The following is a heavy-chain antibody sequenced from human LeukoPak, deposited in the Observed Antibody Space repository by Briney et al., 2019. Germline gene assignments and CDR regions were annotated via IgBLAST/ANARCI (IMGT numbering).Heavy chain of an antibody. J-gene: IGHJ4*02. CDR2: ISGSGGST. CDR1: GFTFSDYA. Sequence: GGSLRLSCAASGFTFSDYAMNWVRQAPGKGLEWVSTISGSGGSTYYADSVKGRFTISRDNSKNMLYLEVISPTAEDTAVYYCAKDDAWLRFGEWSQGTLVTVSS. V-gene: IGHV3-23*01. CDR3: AKDDAWLRFGE. D-gene: IGHD3-10*01.